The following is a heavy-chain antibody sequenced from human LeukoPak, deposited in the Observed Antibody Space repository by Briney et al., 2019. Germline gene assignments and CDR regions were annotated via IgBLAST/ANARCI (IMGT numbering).Heavy chain of an antibody. D-gene: IGHD4-17*01. Sequence: ASVKVSCKVSGYTLSELAIHWVRQAPGKGLEWMGGFDPEDGETVYAQKFQGRVTMTEDTSTDTAYMEVGSLRSEDTAVYFRAIGRTDYGDCLYWGQGTLVTVSS. V-gene: IGHV1-24*01. J-gene: IGHJ4*02. CDR1: GYTLSELA. CDR2: FDPEDGET. CDR3: AIGRTDYGDCLY.